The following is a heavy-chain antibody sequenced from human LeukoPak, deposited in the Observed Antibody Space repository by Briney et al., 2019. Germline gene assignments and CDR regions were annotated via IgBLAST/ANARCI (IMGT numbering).Heavy chain of an antibody. CDR3: VRVKGSYFDY. CDR1: GFPLSSYS. V-gene: IGHV3-48*01. J-gene: IGHJ4*02. CDR2: ISSSGSAI. Sequence: GGSLRLSCAASGFPLSSYSINWVRQAPGKGLEWVSYISSSGSAIYYVDSVKGRFTVSRDNAKNSLFLQMNSPRAEDTAVYYCVRVKGSYFDYWGQGALVTVPS. D-gene: IGHD2-15*01.